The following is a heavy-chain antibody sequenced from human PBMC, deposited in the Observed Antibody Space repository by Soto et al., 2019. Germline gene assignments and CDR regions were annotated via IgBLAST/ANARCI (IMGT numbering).Heavy chain of an antibody. Sequence: SLTCTVSGGSISSYYWSWIRQPPGKGLEWIGYIYYSGSTNYNPSLKSRVTISVDTSKNQFSLKLSSVTAADTAVYYCARDTAVRGVFPIWGQGTLVTVSS. CDR3: ARDTAVRGVFPI. CDR1: GGSISSYY. J-gene: IGHJ4*02. CDR2: IYYSGST. V-gene: IGHV4-59*01. D-gene: IGHD3-10*01.